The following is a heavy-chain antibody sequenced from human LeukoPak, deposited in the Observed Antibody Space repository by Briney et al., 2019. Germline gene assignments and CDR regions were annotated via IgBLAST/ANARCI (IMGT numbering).Heavy chain of an antibody. J-gene: IGHJ6*04. CDR2: ISSQGSYI. Sequence: GGSLRLSCAASGFIFTSYTMNWVRQAPGKGLEWVSSISSQGSYIYYEDSLKGRFTVRRDDAQHLLYLQKESLTAHDHAVYYCARGGSGSFHVWGKGTTVIVSS. CDR1: GFIFTSYT. D-gene: IGHD3-10*01. V-gene: IGHV3-21*06. CDR3: ARGGSGSFHV.